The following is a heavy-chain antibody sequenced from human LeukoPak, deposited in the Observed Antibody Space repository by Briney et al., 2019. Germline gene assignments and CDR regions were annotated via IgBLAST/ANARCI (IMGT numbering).Heavy chain of an antibody. CDR3: SIGGVAANVKVSHYFDY. CDR1: GFTFISCA. J-gene: IGHJ4*02. Sequence: GGSLRLSCAASGFTFISCAMSWGRQAPGKGLEWVLAISDSSAYTYYSASVKGRFTISSDNSKNKLFYQMNSMMGEDTAVYYYSIGGVAANVKVSHYFDYWGQGTLVTVSS. D-gene: IGHD2-15*01. CDR2: ISDSSAYT. V-gene: IGHV3-23*01.